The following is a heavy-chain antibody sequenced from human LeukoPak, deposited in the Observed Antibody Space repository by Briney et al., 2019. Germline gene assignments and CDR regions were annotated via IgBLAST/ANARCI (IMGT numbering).Heavy chain of an antibody. Sequence: PSETLSLTCTVSGGSISSYYWSWIRQPPGKGLEWIGYIYYSGSTNYNPSLKSRVTMSVDTSKNQFSLKLSSVTAADTAVYYCARPGGWAVRDWGQGTLVTVSS. D-gene: IGHD1-26*01. J-gene: IGHJ4*02. CDR1: GGSISSYY. CDR3: ARPGGWAVRD. CDR2: IYYSGST. V-gene: IGHV4-59*08.